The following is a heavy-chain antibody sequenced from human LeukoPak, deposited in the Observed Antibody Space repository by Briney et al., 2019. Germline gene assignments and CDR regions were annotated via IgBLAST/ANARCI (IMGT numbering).Heavy chain of an antibody. V-gene: IGHV1-18*01. CDR1: GYTFTSYG. Sequence: ASAKVSCTASGYTFTSYGISWVRKAPGQGLEWMGWISAYNGNTKYAQKLQGRVTMTTDTSTTTAYMELRSLRSDDTAVYYCARDLGVLMVYDRPYYFDYWGQGTLVTVSS. CDR2: ISAYNGNT. D-gene: IGHD2-8*01. J-gene: IGHJ4*02. CDR3: ARDLGVLMVYDRPYYFDY.